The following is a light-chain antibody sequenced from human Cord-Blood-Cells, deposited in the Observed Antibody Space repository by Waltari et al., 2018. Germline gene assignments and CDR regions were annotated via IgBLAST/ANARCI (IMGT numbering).Light chain of an antibody. V-gene: IGLV2-14*03. CDR1: SSDVGGYNY. J-gene: IGLJ1*01. Sequence: QSALTQPASVSGSPGQSITISCTGTSSDVGGYNYVSWYQQHPGKAPKLMIYDVSNRPSGVSNRFSRSKSGNTASLTISGLQAEDEADYYCSSYTSSSTYVFGTGTKVTFL. CDR2: DVS. CDR3: SSYTSSSTYV.